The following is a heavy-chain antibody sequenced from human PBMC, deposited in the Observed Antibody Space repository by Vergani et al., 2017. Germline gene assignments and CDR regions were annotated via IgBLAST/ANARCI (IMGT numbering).Heavy chain of an antibody. J-gene: IGHJ4*02. D-gene: IGHD3-22*01. Sequence: QLQLQESGPGLVKPSGTLSLTCTVSGGSISSSSYYWGWIRQPPGEGLGWIGSIYYSGSTYYNPSLKSRVTISVYTSKNQFSLKLSSVTAADTAVYYCARQGNDYDSSGYYYIGYYFDYWGQGTLVTVSS. CDR2: IYYSGST. CDR1: GGSISSSSYY. CDR3: ARQGNDYDSSGYYYIGYYFDY. V-gene: IGHV4-39*01.